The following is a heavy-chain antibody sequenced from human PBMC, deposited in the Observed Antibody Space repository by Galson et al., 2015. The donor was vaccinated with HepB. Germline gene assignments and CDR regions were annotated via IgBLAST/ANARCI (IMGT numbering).Heavy chain of an antibody. D-gene: IGHD3-10*01. V-gene: IGHV4-59*01. Sequence: LSLTCTVSGGSISSYYWSWIRQPPGKGLEWIGYIYYSGSTNYNPSLKSRVTISVDTSKNQFSLKLSSVTAADTAVYYCARDAYGSGSLDWFDPWGQGTLVTVSS. J-gene: IGHJ5*02. CDR2: IYYSGST. CDR1: GGSISSYY. CDR3: ARDAYGSGSLDWFDP.